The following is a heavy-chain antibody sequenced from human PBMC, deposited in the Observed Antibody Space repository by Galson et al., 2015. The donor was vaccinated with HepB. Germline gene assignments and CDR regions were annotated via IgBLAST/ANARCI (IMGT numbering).Heavy chain of an antibody. Sequence: SVKVSCKASGYTFTSYGISWVRQAPGQGLEWMGWISAYNGNTNYAQKLQSRVTMTTDTSTSTAHMELRSLRSDDTAVYYCARDAQGNYDYVWGSGSNWFDPWGQGTLVTVSS. CDR1: GYTFTSYG. J-gene: IGHJ5*02. CDR2: ISAYNGNT. V-gene: IGHV1-18*01. D-gene: IGHD3-16*01. CDR3: ARDAQGNYDYVWGSGSNWFDP.